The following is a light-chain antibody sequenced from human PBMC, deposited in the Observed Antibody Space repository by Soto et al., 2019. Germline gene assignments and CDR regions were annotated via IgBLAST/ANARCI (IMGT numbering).Light chain of an antibody. CDR1: SGHSSYA. V-gene: IGLV4-69*01. CDR3: QTWGSGIRV. J-gene: IGLJ3*02. Sequence: QLVLTQSPSASASLGASVKLTCTLSSGHSSYAIAWHQQQPEKGPRFLMKLNTDGSHNKGDGITDRFSGSSSGAERYLTISSLQSEDEADYYCQTWGSGIRVFGGGTKLTVL. CDR2: LNTDGSH.